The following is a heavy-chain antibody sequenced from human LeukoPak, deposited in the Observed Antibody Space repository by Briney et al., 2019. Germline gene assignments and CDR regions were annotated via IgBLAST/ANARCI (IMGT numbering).Heavy chain of an antibody. CDR2: IYSGGST. V-gene: IGHV3-66*01. D-gene: IGHD3-10*01. CDR3: AKSLRITMVRGVITEYFQH. J-gene: IGHJ1*01. Sequence: GGSLRLSCAASGFTVSSNYMSWVRQAPGKGLEWVSVIYSGGSTYYADSVKGRFTISRDNSKNTLYLQMNSLRAEDTAVYYCAKSLRITMVRGVITEYFQHWGQGTLVTVSS. CDR1: GFTVSSNY.